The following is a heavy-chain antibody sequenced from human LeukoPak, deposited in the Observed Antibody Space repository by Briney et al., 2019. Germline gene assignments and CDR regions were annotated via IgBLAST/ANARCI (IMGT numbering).Heavy chain of an antibody. Sequence: SETLSLTCTVSGGSISSYYWSWIRQPAGKGLEWIGRIHISGSTNYNPSLKSRVTMSIDTSKNKFSLKLSSVTAADTAVYYCARQRDDAFEIWGQGTMVTVSS. V-gene: IGHV4-4*07. CDR1: GGSISSYY. CDR2: IHISGST. J-gene: IGHJ3*02. CDR3: ARQRDDAFEI.